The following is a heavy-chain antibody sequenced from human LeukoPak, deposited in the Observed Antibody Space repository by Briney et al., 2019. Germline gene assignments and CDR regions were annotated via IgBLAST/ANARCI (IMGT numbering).Heavy chain of an antibody. CDR2: TYYRSKWYN. J-gene: IGHJ3*02. CDR1: EDSVSSNRAA. Sequence: PSQTLLLTCAISEDSVSSNRAAWNCIRRFPSRGLECLGKTYYRSKWYNDYAVSMKGRIIIDPDTSKNQFSLEMNSVTPEDTAVYYWAREGPAFDIWGQGTMVTVSS. V-gene: IGHV6-1*01. CDR3: AREGPAFDI.